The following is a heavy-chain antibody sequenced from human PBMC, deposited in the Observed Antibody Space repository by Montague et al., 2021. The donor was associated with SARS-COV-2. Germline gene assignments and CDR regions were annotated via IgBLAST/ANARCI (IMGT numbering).Heavy chain of an antibody. J-gene: IGHJ4*02. Sequence: SETLSLTCIVSGSSVRSYYWSWIRQPPGKGLEWIGYIYDSGSTNYNPSLKSRVTISVDTSKNQFSLKLSSVTAADTAVYYCAGENTVTTFGGPYYIDSWGQGNLVTVSA. V-gene: IGHV4-59*02. CDR1: GSSVRSYY. CDR2: IYDSGST. D-gene: IGHD4-17*01. CDR3: AGENTVTTFGGPYYIDS.